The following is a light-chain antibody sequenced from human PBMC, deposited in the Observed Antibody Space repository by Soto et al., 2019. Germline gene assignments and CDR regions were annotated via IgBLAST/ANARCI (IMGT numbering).Light chain of an antibody. J-gene: IGLJ1*01. Sequence: QSALTQPRSVSGSPGQSVTISCTGTSSDVGGYNYVSWYQQHPGKAPKLMINDVNKRPSGVPDRFSGSKSGNTASLAISGPQAEDEADYYCCSYAGSYTLKVFGTGIKLTV. CDR1: SSDVGGYNY. CDR3: CSYAGSYTLKV. V-gene: IGLV2-11*01. CDR2: DVN.